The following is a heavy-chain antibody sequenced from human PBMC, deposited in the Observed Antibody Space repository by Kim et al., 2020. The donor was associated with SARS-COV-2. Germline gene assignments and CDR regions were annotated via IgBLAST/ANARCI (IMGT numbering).Heavy chain of an antibody. CDR2: IIPIFGAA. CDR3: AKEGPEVGASVFDF. V-gene: IGHV1-69*06. D-gene: IGHD1-26*01. Sequence: SVKVSCKASGGSFSRYTITWVRQAPGQGLEWIGGIIPIFGAANYAQKFQGRVTITADKSTSTAYMELSRLRSDDTAVYYCAKEGPEVGASVFDFWGQGTLVTVSS. J-gene: IGHJ4*02. CDR1: GGSFSRYT.